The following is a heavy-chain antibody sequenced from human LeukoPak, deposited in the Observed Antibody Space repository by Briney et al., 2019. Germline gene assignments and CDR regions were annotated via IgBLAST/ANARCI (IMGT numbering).Heavy chain of an antibody. CDR3: ASMNEGYHSSGYFRVY. CDR2: IIPIFGTA. J-gene: IGHJ4*02. Sequence: SVKVSCKASGGTFSSYAISWVRQARGQGLEWMGGIIPIFGTANYAQKFQGRVTITTDESTSTAYMELSSLRSEDTAVYYCASMNEGYHSSGYFRVYWGQGTLVTVSS. V-gene: IGHV1-69*05. CDR1: GGTFSSYA. D-gene: IGHD3-22*01.